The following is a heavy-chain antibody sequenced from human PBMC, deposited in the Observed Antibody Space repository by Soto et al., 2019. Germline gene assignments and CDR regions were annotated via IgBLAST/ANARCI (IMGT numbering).Heavy chain of an antibody. Sequence: ASVKVSCKASGFTFSNSAVQWVRQARGQRLEWIGWIVLSSGNTKYAQKIQERVTITRDMSTSTAYMELSSLRSEGTAVYYCATPNHHYADRGGYYPNDGFDIWGLGTLVTVSS. CDR1: GFTFSNSA. V-gene: IGHV1-58*01. D-gene: IGHD3-22*01. J-gene: IGHJ3*02. CDR3: ATPNHHYADRGGYYPNDGFDI. CDR2: IVLSSGNT.